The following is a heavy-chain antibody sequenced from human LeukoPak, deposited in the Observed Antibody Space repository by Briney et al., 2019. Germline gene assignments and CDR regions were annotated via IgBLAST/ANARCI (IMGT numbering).Heavy chain of an antibody. CDR2: IYYSGST. J-gene: IGHJ4*02. CDR1: GRSISSGGYY. V-gene: IGHV4-31*03. D-gene: IGHD2-2*03. CDR3: ARVVSHSGYCSSNSCYYFDY. Sequence: KSSETLSLTCTVSGRSISSGGYYWSWLRQHPGKGLECIGYIYYSGSTYYNPSLKSRVTISVDTNKSQFSLKLISVTAADTAVYYCARVVSHSGYCSSNSCYYFDYWGQGIPVSVSS.